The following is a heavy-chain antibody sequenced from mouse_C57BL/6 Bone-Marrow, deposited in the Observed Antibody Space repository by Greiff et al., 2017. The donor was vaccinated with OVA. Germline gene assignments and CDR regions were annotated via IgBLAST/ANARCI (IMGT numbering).Heavy chain of an antibody. J-gene: IGHJ2*01. Sequence: QVQLQQSGAELARPGASVTLSCKASGYTFTSYGISWVKQRTGQGLEWIGEIYPRSGNTYYNEKFKGKATLTADKSSSTAYMELRSLTSEDSAVYFCARGDYSSIRLYFDCRGPGTTLTVSS. CDR3: ARGDYSSIRLYFDC. V-gene: IGHV1-81*01. D-gene: IGHD2-12*01. CDR2: IYPRSGNT. CDR1: GYTFTSYG.